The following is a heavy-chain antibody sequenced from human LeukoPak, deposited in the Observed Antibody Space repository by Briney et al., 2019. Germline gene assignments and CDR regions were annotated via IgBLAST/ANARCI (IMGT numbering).Heavy chain of an antibody. V-gene: IGHV4-34*01. J-gene: IGHJ4*02. CDR2: INDRGGT. Sequence: SETLSLTCAVYGGSFSDYCWTWTRQPPGKGLEWIGEINDRGGTNHNPSLKSRITISVDTSKNQFSLKLNSVTAADTAVYYCARGARVGYSSGWSIDSWGRGTLVTVSS. CDR1: GGSFSDYC. D-gene: IGHD6-19*01. CDR3: ARGARVGYSSGWSIDS.